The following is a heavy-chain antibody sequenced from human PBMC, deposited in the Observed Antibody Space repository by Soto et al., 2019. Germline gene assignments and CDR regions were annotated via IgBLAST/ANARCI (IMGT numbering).Heavy chain of an antibody. CDR1: GFSFSSYG. D-gene: IGHD2-21*01. J-gene: IGHJ6*02. CDR2: ISGSGGST. Sequence: EVELLESGGDLIQPGGSLRLSCAVSGFSFSSYGMSWVRQAPGKGLEWVAAISGSGGSTYYADSVKGRFTISRDNSKNTLYLQMNSLRAEDTAVYYCAKYIVVGASYGFDVWGQGTTVTVSS. V-gene: IGHV3-23*01. CDR3: AKYIVVGASYGFDV.